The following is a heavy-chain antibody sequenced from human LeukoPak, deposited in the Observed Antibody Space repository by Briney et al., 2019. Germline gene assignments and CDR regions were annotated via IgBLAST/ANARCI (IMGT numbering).Heavy chain of an antibody. CDR1: GFTFSSYA. J-gene: IGHJ4*02. V-gene: IGHV3-23*01. CDR3: AKTLTLSSSWYFDY. Sequence: GGSLRLSCAASGFTFSSYAVSWVRQAPGKGLEWVSAISGSGGSTYYADSVKGRFTISRDNSKNTLCLQMNSLRAEDTAVYYCAKTLTLSSSWYFDYWGQGTLVTVSS. D-gene: IGHD6-13*01. CDR2: ISGSGGST.